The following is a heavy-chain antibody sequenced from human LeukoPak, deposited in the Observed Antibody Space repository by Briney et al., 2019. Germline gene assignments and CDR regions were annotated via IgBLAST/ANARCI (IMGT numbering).Heavy chain of an antibody. CDR3: ARGVHLASRQAVHFDY. J-gene: IGHJ4*02. CDR1: GGPISSYY. Sequence: PSETLSLTCTVSGGPISSYYWSWIRQPAGKGLEWIGRIYTSGSTNYNPSLKSRVTMSVDTSKNQFSLKLSSVTAADTAVYYCARGVHLASRQAVHFDYWGQGTLVTVSS. CDR2: IYTSGST. V-gene: IGHV4-4*07. D-gene: IGHD2-15*01.